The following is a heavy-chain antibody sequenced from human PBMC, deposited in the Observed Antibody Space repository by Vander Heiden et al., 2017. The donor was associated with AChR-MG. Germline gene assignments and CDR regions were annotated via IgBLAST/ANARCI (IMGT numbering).Heavy chain of an antibody. J-gene: IGHJ6*02. CDR3: SGSGGGMDYYGMDV. Sequence: EVQLVESGGGLVQPGGSLNLSCAASGFTFSASPMHWVRQASGKGLEWLGRIRSKANNYATAYAPSVKGRFTFSRDDSTNTAYLQMNGLQTEDTAVYYCSGSGGGMDYYGMDVWGQGTTVTVSS. V-gene: IGHV3-73*02. CDR1: GFTFSASP. CDR2: IRSKANNYAT. D-gene: IGHD3-16*01.